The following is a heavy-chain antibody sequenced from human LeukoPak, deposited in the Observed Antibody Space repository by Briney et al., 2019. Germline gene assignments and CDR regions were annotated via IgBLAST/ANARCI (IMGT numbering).Heavy chain of an antibody. J-gene: IGHJ4*02. CDR2: IYHSGST. Sequence: PSETLSLTCTVSGYSISSGYYWGWIRQPPGKGLEWIGSIYHSGSTYYNPSLKSRVTISVDTSKNQFSLKLSSVTAADTAVYYCARDLAVAGRGGYWGQGTLVTVSS. CDR3: ARDLAVAGRGGY. V-gene: IGHV4-38-2*02. CDR1: GYSISSGYY. D-gene: IGHD6-19*01.